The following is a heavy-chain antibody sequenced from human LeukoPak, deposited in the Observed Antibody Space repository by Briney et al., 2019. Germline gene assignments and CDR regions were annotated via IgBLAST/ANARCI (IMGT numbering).Heavy chain of an antibody. CDR1: GFTFSGFT. CDR2: ISSSGAYI. Sequence: PGGSLRLSCAASGFTFSGFTMNWVRQAPGKGLEWVSSISSSGAYILHADSVKGRFTISRDNAKNSLYLQMNSLRAEDTAVYYCAREGPINNGDLDYWGQGTLVTVSS. CDR3: AREGPINNGDLDY. J-gene: IGHJ4*02. V-gene: IGHV3-21*01. D-gene: IGHD1/OR15-1a*01.